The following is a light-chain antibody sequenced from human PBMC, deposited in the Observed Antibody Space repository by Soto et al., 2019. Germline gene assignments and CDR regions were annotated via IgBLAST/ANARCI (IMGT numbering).Light chain of an antibody. CDR3: SSYTSSNTPYV. J-gene: IGLJ1*01. CDR1: SSDVGIYNY. CDR2: EVT. Sequence: QSVLTQPPSASGSPGQSVTISCTGTSSDVGIYNYVSWYQQHPGEAPKLMIYEVTKRPSGVPDRFSGSKSGNTASLTVSGLQAEDEADYYCSSYTSSNTPYVFGTGTKVTVL. V-gene: IGLV2-8*01.